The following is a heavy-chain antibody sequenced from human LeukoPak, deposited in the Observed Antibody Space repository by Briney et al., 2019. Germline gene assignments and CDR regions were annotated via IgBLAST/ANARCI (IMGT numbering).Heavy chain of an antibody. CDR2: ISSSGSTI. CDR3: AKEIASVAGFDY. V-gene: IGHV3-48*03. D-gene: IGHD6-19*01. Sequence: GGSLRLSCAASGFTFSSYEMNWVRQAPGKGLEWVSYISSSGSTIYYADSVKGRFTISRDNAKNTLYLQMNSLRAEDTAVYYCAKEIASVAGFDYWGQGTLVTVSS. CDR1: GFTFSSYE. J-gene: IGHJ4*02.